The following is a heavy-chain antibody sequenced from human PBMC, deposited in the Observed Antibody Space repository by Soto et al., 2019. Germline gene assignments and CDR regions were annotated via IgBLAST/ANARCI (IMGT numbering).Heavy chain of an antibody. J-gene: IGHJ6*02. CDR2: IIPIFGTA. CDR1: GGTFSSYA. V-gene: IGHV1-69*13. Sequence: GASVKFSCKASGGTFSSYAISWVRQAPGQGLEWMGGIIPIFGTANYAQKFQGRVTITADESTSTAYMELSSLRSEDTAVYYCARRYYGSGHGMDVWGQGTTVTVSS. D-gene: IGHD3-10*01. CDR3: ARRYYGSGHGMDV.